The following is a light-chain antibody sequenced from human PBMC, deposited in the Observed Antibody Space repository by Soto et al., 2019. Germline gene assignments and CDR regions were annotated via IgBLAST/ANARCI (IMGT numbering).Light chain of an antibody. CDR1: SSDIGAYNF. J-gene: IGLJ2*01. V-gene: IGLV2-14*03. CDR2: DVN. Sequence: QSALTQPASVSGSPGQSITISCTGTSSDIGAYNFVSWYQQHPGKAPKLMLYDVNIRPSGVSNRVSGSKSGNTASLTISGLQAEDEADYYCTSWTTSTTMRFGGGTKLTVL. CDR3: TSWTTSTTMR.